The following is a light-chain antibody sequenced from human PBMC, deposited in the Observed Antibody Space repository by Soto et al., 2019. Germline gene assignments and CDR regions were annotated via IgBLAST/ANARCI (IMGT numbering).Light chain of an antibody. Sequence: EIVLTQSPGTLSLSPGERATLSCRASQSVSSSYLAWYQQKPGQAPRLLIFGASIRATGIPDRFSGSGSGTDFTLTISRLEPEAFAVYYCQQYGSSHRTTFGQGTKLEIK. V-gene: IGKV3-20*01. CDR2: GAS. CDR1: QSVSSSY. J-gene: IGKJ2*01. CDR3: QQYGSSHRTT.